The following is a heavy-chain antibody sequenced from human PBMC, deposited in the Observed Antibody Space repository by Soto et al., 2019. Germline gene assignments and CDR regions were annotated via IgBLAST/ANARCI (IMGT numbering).Heavy chain of an antibody. J-gene: IGHJ4*02. D-gene: IGHD3-10*01. CDR1: GFTFSNYW. CDR2: VNTDGSVT. CDR3: ARAPAPYGSGSPRGLDC. Sequence: EVQLVESGGGLVQPGGSLRLSCAPSGFTFSNYWMHWVRQAPGKGLVWVSRVNTDGSVTTYANSVKGRFTISRDNAKNTLYLQMNSLRAEDTAVYYCARAPAPYGSGSPRGLDCWGQGTLVTVSS. V-gene: IGHV3-74*01.